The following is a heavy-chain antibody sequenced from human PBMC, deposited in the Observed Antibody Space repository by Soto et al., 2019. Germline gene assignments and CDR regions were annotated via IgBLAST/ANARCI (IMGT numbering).Heavy chain of an antibody. CDR1: GVFLSREQ. CDR3: ASDSSGYPDAFDI. D-gene: IGHD3-22*01. Sequence: PEALSHSWSVSGVFLSREQWHVIRHPPGKGLEWIGYFYYSGSTNFNPSLKSRVTFSVDTSRKEFSLRLSSVTAADTAIYYCASDSSGYPDAFDIWGQGTMVTVS. V-gene: IGHV4-59*01. J-gene: IGHJ3*02. CDR2: FYYSGST.